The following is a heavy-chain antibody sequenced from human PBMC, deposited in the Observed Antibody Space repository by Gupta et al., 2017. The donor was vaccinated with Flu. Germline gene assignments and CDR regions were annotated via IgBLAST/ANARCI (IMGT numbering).Heavy chain of an antibody. V-gene: IGHV3-30*18. CDR1: GFTLSNYG. Sequence: QVQLVESGGGVVQPGRSLRLSCAASGFTLSNYGMHWVRQAPGKGLEWGAVKSYDGSNKSYGASVKGRFTISRDNSKNTLYLQMNSLRAEDTAVYYCAKDRYSSGWYGGDNWGQGTLVTVSS. J-gene: IGHJ4*02. D-gene: IGHD6-19*01. CDR2: KSYDGSNK. CDR3: AKDRYSSGWYGGDN.